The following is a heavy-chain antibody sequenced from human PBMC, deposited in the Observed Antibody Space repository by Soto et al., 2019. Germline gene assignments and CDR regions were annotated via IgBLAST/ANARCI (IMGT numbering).Heavy chain of an antibody. V-gene: IGHV4-38-2*01. D-gene: IGHD3-10*01. J-gene: IGHJ6*02. Sequence: SETLSLTCAVSGYSISSGYYWGWIRQPPGKGLEWIGNVHHSGITNYNPSLKSRVTISVDTSKNQFSLKLSSVTAADTAVYYCARSRYYGSGSYYPLYGMDVWGQGTTVTVSS. CDR1: GYSISSGYY. CDR2: VHHSGIT. CDR3: ARSRYYGSGSYYPLYGMDV.